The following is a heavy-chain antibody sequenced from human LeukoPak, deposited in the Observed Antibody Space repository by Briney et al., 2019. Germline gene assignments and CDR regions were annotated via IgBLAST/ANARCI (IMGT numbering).Heavy chain of an antibody. V-gene: IGHV4-38-2*02. CDR1: RYSISSGYY. J-gene: IGHJ4*02. D-gene: IGHD6-13*01. CDR3: ARDGISAAGIFDY. CDR2: IYHSGST. Sequence: SETLSLTCTVSRYSISSGYYWGWIRQPPGKGLEWIGTIYHSGSTYYNPSLKSRVTISVDTSKNQFSLRLNSVTAADTAVYYCARDGISAAGIFDYWGQGTPVTVSS.